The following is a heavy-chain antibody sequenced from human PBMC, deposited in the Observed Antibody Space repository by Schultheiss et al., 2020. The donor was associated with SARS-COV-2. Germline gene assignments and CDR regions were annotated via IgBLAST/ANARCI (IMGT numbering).Heavy chain of an antibody. Sequence: SETLSLTCAVSGYSISSGYYWSWIRQPPGKGLEWIGEINHSGSTNYNPSLKSRVTISVDTSKNQFSLKVSSVTAADTAVYYCARDTNLARGWFDPWGQGTLVTVSS. CDR2: INHSGST. CDR1: GYSISSGYY. D-gene: IGHD1-14*01. CDR3: ARDTNLARGWFDP. V-gene: IGHV4-38-2*02. J-gene: IGHJ5*02.